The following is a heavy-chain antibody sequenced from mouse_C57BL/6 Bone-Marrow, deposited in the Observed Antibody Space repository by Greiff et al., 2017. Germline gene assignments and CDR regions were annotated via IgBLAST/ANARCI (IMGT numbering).Heavy chain of an antibody. V-gene: IGHV1-63*01. CDR3: TTWGYYWYFDV. CDR1: GYTFTNYW. J-gene: IGHJ1*03. D-gene: IGHD1-1*01. CDR2: IYPGGGYT. Sequence: QVQLQQSGAELVRPGTSVKMSCKASGYTFTNYWIGWAKQRPGHGLEWIGDIYPGGGYTNYNEKFKGKATLTADKSSSTAYMQFSSLTSEDTAVYYCTTWGYYWYFDVWGTGTTVTVSS.